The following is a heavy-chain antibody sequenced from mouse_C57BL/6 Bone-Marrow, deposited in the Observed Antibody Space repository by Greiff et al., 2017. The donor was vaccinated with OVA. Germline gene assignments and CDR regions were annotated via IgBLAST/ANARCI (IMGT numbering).Heavy chain of an antibody. J-gene: IGHJ3*01. CDR3: ARRWLLRY. V-gene: IGHV1-9*01. Sequence: QVQLQQSGAELMQPGASVKLSCKATGYTFTGYWIEWVKQRPGHGLEWIGEILPGRGSTNYNEKFKGKGTFTADTSSNTAYMQLSSLTTEDSAIYYCARRWLLRYWGQGTLVTVSA. D-gene: IGHD2-3*01. CDR1: GYTFTGYW. CDR2: ILPGRGST.